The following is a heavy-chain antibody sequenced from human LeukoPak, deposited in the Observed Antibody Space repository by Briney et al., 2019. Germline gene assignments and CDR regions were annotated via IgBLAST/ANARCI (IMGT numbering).Heavy chain of an antibody. V-gene: IGHV4-59*01. J-gene: IGHJ4*02. CDR1: GASISSYY. Sequence: PSETLSLTCNVSGASISSYYWSWIRQPPGKGLEWIAYTLYSGDTNYNPSLKSRVTISVDTSKNQFSLKLCSVTAADTAVYYCARFSRPGDNSGHYLDHWGQGTPVTVSS. CDR2: TLYSGDT. CDR3: ARFSRPGDNSGHYLDH. D-gene: IGHD6-19*01.